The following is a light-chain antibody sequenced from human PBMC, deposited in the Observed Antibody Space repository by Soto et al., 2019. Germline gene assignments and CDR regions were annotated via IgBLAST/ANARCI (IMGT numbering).Light chain of an antibody. J-gene: IGKJ2*03. V-gene: IGKV1-5*01. CDR1: QSVSKR. Sequence: DIQMTQSPSTLSASVGDRITITCRASQSVSKRLAWYQQKPGKAPKLLFYDASSLESGVPSRFSGSGSGRAFTLTFSRLQPDECATYYCHTYKSYSLHSFGQGNKLEI. CDR3: HTYKSYSLHS. CDR2: DAS.